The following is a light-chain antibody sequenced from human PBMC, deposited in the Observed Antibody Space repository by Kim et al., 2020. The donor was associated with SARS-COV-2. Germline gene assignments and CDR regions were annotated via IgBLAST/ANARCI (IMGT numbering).Light chain of an antibody. CDR1: KLGDKY. V-gene: IGLV3-1*01. J-gene: IGLJ2*01. CDR2: EES. CDR3: QAWGSSTVV. Sequence: GSPGQTASITCSGDKLGDKYVCWYQQKPGQSPVLVIYEESKRPSGIPERFSGSNSGNTATLTISGTQAMDEADYYCQAWGSSTVVFGGGTQLTVL.